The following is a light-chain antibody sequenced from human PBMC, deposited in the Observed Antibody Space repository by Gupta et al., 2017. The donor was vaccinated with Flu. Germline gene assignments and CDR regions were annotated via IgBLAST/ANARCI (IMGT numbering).Light chain of an antibody. J-gene: IGKJ1*01. CDR1: QGLVFSDGNTY. V-gene: IGKV2-30*01. CDR3: RRCEHWPWT. Sequence: DVVMTQSPLSLSVTLGQPSSISCRSSQGLVFSDGNTYLHWLQQRPGQTPRRLIHMVSYRDSGVPDSFSGSASGTDFTLKISRVDAEDVGIYCCRRCEHWPWTFGQGTKVEVK. CDR2: MVS.